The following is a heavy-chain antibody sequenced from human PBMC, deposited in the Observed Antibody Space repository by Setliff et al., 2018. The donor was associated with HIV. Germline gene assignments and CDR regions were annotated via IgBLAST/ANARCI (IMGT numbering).Heavy chain of an antibody. J-gene: IGHJ4*02. CDR2: VDPEGGET. CDR3: ARGSKYDGEPDFDY. V-gene: IGHV1-2*06. Sequence: ASVKVSCKASGSTFTDYYMHWVQQAPGQGLEWMGRVDPEGGETIYAEKFQGRVTMTSDTSTSTVYMELSSLTSDDTAVYYCARGSKYDGEPDFDYWGQGALVTVSS. D-gene: IGHD2-21*01. CDR1: GSTFTDYY.